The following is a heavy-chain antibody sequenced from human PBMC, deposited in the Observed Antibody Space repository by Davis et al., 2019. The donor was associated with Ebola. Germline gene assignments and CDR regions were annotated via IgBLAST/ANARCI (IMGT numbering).Heavy chain of an antibody. D-gene: IGHD2-8*01. V-gene: IGHV1-18*04. J-gene: IGHJ2*01. CDR1: GYTSNSHG. CDR3: ASQLKDCTNGVCYIYWYFDL. CDR2: LIAYNGNT. Sequence: SVQVSCKASGYTSNSHGISCVRQPPGQGLEWMGWLIAYNGNTNYAQKLRGRVTMTTDTSTSTAYMELRSLRAEDTAVYSCASQLKDCTNGVCYIYWYFDLWGRGTLVTVSS.